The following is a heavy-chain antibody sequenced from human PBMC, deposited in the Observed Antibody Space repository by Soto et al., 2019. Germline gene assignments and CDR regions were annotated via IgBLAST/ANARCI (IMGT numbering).Heavy chain of an antibody. V-gene: IGHV2-5*02. CDR3: AHIVVAGLGYYFDY. CDR1: GFSLSSTRMA. J-gene: IGHJ4*02. CDR2: IYWDDDK. Sequence: QITLKESGPTLVKPTQTLTLTCTFSGFSLSSTRMAVGWIRQPPGKALEWLALIYWDDDKRYSPFLKSRLTIPKNTSTNTVVLTMSNMHPVDTARYYWAHIVVAGLGYYFDYWGQGTLVTVSS. D-gene: IGHD6-19*01.